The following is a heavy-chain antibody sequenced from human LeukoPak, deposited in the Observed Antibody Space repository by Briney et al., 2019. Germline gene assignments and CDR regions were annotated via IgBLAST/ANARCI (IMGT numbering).Heavy chain of an antibody. CDR1: GGSISSSSYY. CDR2: INHSGST. J-gene: IGHJ4*02. D-gene: IGHD5-24*01. CDR3: ARGYADGYKRFDY. V-gene: IGHV4-39*07. Sequence: SETLSLTCTVSGGSISSSSYYWSWIRQPPGKGLEWIGEINHSGSTNYNPSLKSRVTISVDTSKNQFSLKLSSVTAADTAVYYCARGYADGYKRFDYWGQGTLVTVSS.